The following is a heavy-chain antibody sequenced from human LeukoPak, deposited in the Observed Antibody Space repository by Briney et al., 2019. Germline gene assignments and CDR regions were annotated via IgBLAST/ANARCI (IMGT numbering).Heavy chain of an antibody. V-gene: IGHV3-23*01. D-gene: IGHD2-8*01. J-gene: IGHJ4*02. CDR2: TSSSGETT. CDR1: GFTFSSYA. CDR3: AKDRPNCYGTNGHYYCRDGDC. Sequence: GGSLRLSCVASGFTFSSYAMSWVRQAAGKGLEWVSSTSSSGETTYYADSVKGRFTISRDNSRNTLYLQMNSLRAEDTAVYYCAKDRPNCYGTNGHYYCRDGDCWGQGTLVTVSS.